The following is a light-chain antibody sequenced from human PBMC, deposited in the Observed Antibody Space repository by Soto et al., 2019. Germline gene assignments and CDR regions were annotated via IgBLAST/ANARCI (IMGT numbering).Light chain of an antibody. CDR2: DVS. CDR1: SNDVGGYNY. CDR3: SSYASSSTNYV. J-gene: IGLJ1*01. V-gene: IGLV2-14*01. Sequence: QSALTQPASVSGSRGQSITISCTGTSNDVGGYNYVSWYQQHPGKAPKLMIYDVSNRPSGVSDRFSGSKSGNTASLTISGLQAEDEADYYCSSYASSSTNYVFGTGTKVTVL.